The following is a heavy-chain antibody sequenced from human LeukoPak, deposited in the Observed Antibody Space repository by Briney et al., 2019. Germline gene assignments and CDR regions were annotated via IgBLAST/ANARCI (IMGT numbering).Heavy chain of an antibody. CDR3: AKVYTATVTEVPFDY. CDR2: ISGSGGST. D-gene: IGHD5-18*01. J-gene: IGHJ4*01. CDR1: GFTFSSYA. Sequence: GGSLRLSCAASGFTFSSYAMSWVRQAPGKGLEWGSAISGSGGSTYYADSVKGRFTISRDNSKNTLYLQMNSLRAEDTAVYYCAKVYTATVTEVPFDYWGQGTLVTVSS. V-gene: IGHV3-23*01.